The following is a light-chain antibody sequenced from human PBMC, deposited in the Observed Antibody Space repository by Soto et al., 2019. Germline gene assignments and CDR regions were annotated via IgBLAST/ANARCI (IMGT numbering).Light chain of an antibody. J-gene: IGKJ1*01. V-gene: IGKV3-20*01. Sequence: ESVLTQSPGTLSLSPGERTTLSCRASQSVSSNFLDWYQQKPGQAPRLLIFGASTRATGIPDRFSGSGSGTDFTLTISRLEPEDFAVYYCQQYGSSGTFGQGTKVDIK. CDR2: GAS. CDR1: QSVSSNF. CDR3: QQYGSSGT.